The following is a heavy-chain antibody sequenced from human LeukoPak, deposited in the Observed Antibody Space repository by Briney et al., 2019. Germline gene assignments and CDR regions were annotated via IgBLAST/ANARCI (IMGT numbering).Heavy chain of an antibody. J-gene: IGHJ4*02. CDR1: GFTFSNYA. CDR3: ARDDVRYYDVLTGYSGTGY. D-gene: IGHD3-9*01. CDR2: ISSSSSTI. V-gene: IGHV3-48*04. Sequence: PGGSLRLSCAASGFTFSNYAMNWVRQAPGKGLEWVSYISSSSSTIYYADSVKGRSTISRDNAKNSLYLQMNSLRADDTAVYYCARDDVRYYDVLTGYSGTGYWGQGTLVTVSS.